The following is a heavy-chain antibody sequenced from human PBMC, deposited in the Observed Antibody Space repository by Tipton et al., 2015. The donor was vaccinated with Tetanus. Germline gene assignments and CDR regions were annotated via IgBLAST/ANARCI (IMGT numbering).Heavy chain of an antibody. V-gene: IGHV1-46*01. D-gene: IGHD1-20*01. CDR1: GYTLTSYH. J-gene: IGHJ4*02. Sequence: QSGAEVKKPGASVKVSCKASGYTLTSYHMHWVRQAPGQGLEWMGIINPIGGSTSYAQKFQGRITMTGDTSTSTVYLDLNNLRSGDAAGYYWGRGAGGGRRINGPAGIDYWGQGTLVTVSS. CDR2: INPIGGST. CDR3: GRGAGGGRRINGPAGIDY.